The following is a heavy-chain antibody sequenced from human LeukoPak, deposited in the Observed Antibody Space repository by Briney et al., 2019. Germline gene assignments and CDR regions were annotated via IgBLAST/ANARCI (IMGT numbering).Heavy chain of an antibody. CDR1: GYTFTGYY. Sequence: ASVKVSCKASGYTFTGYYMHWVRQAPAQGLEWMGWINPNSGGTNYAQKFRGRVTMTRDTSISTAYMELSRLRSDDTAVYYCAREVVVAARSLYGMDVWGQGTTVTVSS. J-gene: IGHJ6*02. V-gene: IGHV1-2*02. CDR3: AREVVVAARSLYGMDV. D-gene: IGHD2-15*01. CDR2: INPNSGGT.